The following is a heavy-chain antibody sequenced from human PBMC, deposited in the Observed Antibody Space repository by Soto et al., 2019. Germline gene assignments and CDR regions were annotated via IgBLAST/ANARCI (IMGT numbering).Heavy chain of an antibody. Sequence: QVQLVQSGAEVKKPGASVKVSCKASGYTFTSYAMHWVRQAPGQRLEWMGWINAGNGNTKYSQKFQGRVTITRDTSPAYMELSSLRSEDTAVYYCARDIAFDIWGQGTMVTVSS. CDR2: INAGNGNT. CDR3: ARDIAFDI. J-gene: IGHJ3*02. V-gene: IGHV1-3*01. CDR1: GYTFTSYA.